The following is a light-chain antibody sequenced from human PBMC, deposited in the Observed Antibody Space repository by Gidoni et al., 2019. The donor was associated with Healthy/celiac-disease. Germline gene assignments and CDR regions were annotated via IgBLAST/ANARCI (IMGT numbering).Light chain of an antibody. V-gene: IGLV2-23*01. CDR1: SSDVGRYNL. J-gene: IGLJ3*02. CDR2: EGS. Sequence: QPALTPPASVSGSPPQSITISCTGTSSDVGRYNLVSWYQQHPGKAPKLMIYEGSKRPSGVSNRFSGSKSGNTASLTISGLQAEDEADYYCCSYAGSSTLVFGGGTKLTVL. CDR3: CSYAGSSTLV.